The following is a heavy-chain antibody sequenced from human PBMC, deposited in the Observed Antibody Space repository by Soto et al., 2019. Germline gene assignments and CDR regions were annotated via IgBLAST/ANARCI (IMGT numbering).Heavy chain of an antibody. J-gene: IGHJ3*02. CDR2: ISGSGGST. CDR3: ATSLWTDEGGAFDI. V-gene: IGHV3-23*01. D-gene: IGHD3-3*01. Sequence: PGGSLSLSCAASGFTFSSYAMSWVRQAPGKGLEWVSAISGSGGSTYYADSVKGRFTISRDNSKNTLYLQMNSRRAEDTAVYYCATSLWTDEGGAFDIWGQGTMVTVSS. CDR1: GFTFSSYA.